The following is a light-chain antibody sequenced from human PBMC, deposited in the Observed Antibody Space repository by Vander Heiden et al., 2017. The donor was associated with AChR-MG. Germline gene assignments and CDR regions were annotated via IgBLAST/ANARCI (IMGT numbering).Light chain of an antibody. CDR1: TTAAGGYHY. J-gene: IGLJ3*02. CDR3: CSYAGSYTWV. V-gene: IGLV2-11*01. CDR2: DVS. Sequence: QSAPTPPRSVSGSPARSVTLSCTGTTTAAGGYHYVSCYHKHPGKAPKLMIYDVSKRPSGVPDRFSGSKSGNTASLTISGLQAEDEADYYCCSYAGSYTWVFGGGTKLTVL.